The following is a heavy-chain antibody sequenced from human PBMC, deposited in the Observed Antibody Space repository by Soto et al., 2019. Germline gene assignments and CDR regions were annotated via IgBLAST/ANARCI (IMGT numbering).Heavy chain of an antibody. CDR3: ARQAPDPSYDYVWGSHRVGTQYYFDY. J-gene: IGHJ4*02. Sequence: EVQLVESGGGLVKPGGSLRLSCAASGFTFSSYSMNWVRQAPGKGLEWVSSISSSSSYIYYADSVKGRFTIFRDNAKNSLYLQMNSLRAEDTAVYYCARQAPDPSYDYVWGSHRVGTQYYFDYWGQGTLVTVSS. V-gene: IGHV3-21*01. CDR1: GFTFSSYS. D-gene: IGHD3-16*02. CDR2: ISSSSSYI.